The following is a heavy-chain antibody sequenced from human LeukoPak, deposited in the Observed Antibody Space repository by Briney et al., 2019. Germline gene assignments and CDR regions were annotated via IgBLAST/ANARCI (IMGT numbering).Heavy chain of an antibody. CDR2: IYYSGSA. CDR3: ARGYYDSSGYYSRGEFDY. Sequence: SETLSLTCTVSGGSISTSSYYWGWIRQPPGKGLEWIGSIYYSGSAYYNPSLKSRVTISVDTSKNQFSLKLSSVTAADTAVYYCARGYYDSSGYYSRGEFDYWGQGTLVTVSS. D-gene: IGHD3-22*01. J-gene: IGHJ4*02. CDR1: GGSISTSSYY. V-gene: IGHV4-39*07.